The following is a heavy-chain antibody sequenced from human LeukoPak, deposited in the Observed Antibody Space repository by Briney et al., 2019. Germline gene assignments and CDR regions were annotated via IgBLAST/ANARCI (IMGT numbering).Heavy chain of an antibody. CDR3: ARDEGPYAFDI. CDR1: GGTFSSYA. Sequence: ASVKVSCKASGGTFSSYAISWVRQAPGQGLEWMGGIIPIFATANYAQKFQGRVTITTDESTYTAYMELSSLRPDDTAVYYCARDEGPYAFDIWGQGTVVTVSS. V-gene: IGHV1-69*05. CDR2: IIPIFATA. J-gene: IGHJ3*02.